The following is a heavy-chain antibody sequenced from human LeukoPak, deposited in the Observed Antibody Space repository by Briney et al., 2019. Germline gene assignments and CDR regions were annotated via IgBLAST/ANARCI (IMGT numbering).Heavy chain of an antibody. D-gene: IGHD3-10*01. CDR1: GFTFSSYA. J-gene: IGHJ4*02. CDR3: AKDQGSHYYGSGSYPNY. Sequence: GGSLRLSCAASGFTFSSYAMSWVRQAPGKGLEWVSAISSSGGSTYYADSVKGRFTISRDNSKNTLYLQMNSLRAEDTAVYYCAKDQGSHYYGSGSYPNYWGQGTLVTVSS. V-gene: IGHV3-23*01. CDR2: ISSSGGST.